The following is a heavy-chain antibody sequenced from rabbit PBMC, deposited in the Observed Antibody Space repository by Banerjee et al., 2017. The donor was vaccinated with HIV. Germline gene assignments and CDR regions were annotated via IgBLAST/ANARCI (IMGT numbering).Heavy chain of an antibody. CDR2: SYAGSSGTT. Sequence: QSLEESGGDLVKPEGSLTLTCTASGFSLSIYEMCWVRQAPGKGLEWIACSYAGSSGTTYYANWAKGRFTISKTSSTTVTLQMTSLTAADTATYFCARDRDTGSVFYFDLWGPGTLVTVS. CDR1: GFSLSIYE. V-gene: IGHV1S40*01. D-gene: IGHD1-1*01. CDR3: ARDRDTGSVFYFDL. J-gene: IGHJ6*01.